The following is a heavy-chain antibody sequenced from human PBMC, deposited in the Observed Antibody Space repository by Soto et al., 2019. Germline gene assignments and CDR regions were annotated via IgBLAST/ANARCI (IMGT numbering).Heavy chain of an antibody. CDR3: AKGTLDCSSTSCYTYYFDY. J-gene: IGHJ4*02. V-gene: IGHV3-23*01. CDR1: GFTFRSYA. D-gene: IGHD2-2*02. CDR2: ISGSGGST. Sequence: GGSLRLSCASSGFTFRSYAMIWVRQAPGKGLEWVSAISGSGGSTYYADSVKGRFTISRDNSKNTLYLQMNSLRAEDTAVYYCAKGTLDCSSTSCYTYYFDYWGQGTLVTVSS.